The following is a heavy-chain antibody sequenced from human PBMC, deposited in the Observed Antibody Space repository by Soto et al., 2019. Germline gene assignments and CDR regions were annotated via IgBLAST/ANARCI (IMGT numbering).Heavy chain of an antibody. CDR1: GGSFSGYY. CDR3: ARGFYGSGSTLVDY. CDR2: INHSGST. D-gene: IGHD3-10*01. V-gene: IGHV4-34*01. Sequence: SETLSLTCAVYGGSFSGYYWSWIRQPPGKGLEWIGEINHSGSTNYNPSLKSRVTISVDTSKNQFSLKLSSVTAADTAVYYCARGFYGSGSTLVDYWGQGTLVTVSS. J-gene: IGHJ4*02.